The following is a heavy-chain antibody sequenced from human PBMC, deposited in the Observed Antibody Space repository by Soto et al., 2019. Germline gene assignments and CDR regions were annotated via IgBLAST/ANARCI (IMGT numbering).Heavy chain of an antibody. CDR2: IDPGGGIT. D-gene: IGHD3-22*01. CDR1: GYSFTNFH. V-gene: IGHV1-46*04. J-gene: IGHJ4*02. Sequence: QVQLSQFGAEVKKPGASVKVSCKASGYSFTNFHIHWVRQAPGQGLEWMGMIDPGGGITRDAQRLEGRITMSRVASASTVYMELRSLTSEDTAVYYCARDVVGHANYETIGYYFDRWGQGTLVTVS. CDR3: ARDVVGHANYETIGYYFDR.